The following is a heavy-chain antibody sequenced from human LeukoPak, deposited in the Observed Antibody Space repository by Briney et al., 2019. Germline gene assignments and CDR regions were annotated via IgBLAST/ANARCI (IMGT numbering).Heavy chain of an antibody. CDR2: IYSGGNT. CDR1: GLAVSGNY. CDR3: ARGRIVGNTGYYFDN. D-gene: IGHD3-9*01. V-gene: IGHV3-53*01. J-gene: IGHJ4*02. Sequence: PGGSLRLSCATPGLAVSGNYMSWVRLAPGKGLEWVSVIYSGGNTYYADSVKGRFTISRDNSKSILYLQMNSLRVDDTAVYYCARGRIVGNTGYYFDNWGQGTLVTVSS.